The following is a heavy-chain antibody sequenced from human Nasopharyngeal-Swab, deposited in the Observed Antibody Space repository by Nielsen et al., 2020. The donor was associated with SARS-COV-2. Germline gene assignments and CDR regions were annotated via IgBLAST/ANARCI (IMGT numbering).Heavy chain of an antibody. CDR3: ATLSSSWYEYYFDD. D-gene: IGHD6-13*01. J-gene: IGHJ4*02. V-gene: IGHV4-39*01. CDR1: GGSISSSTYY. Sequence: SETLSLTCTVSGGSISSSTYYWAWIRQPPGKGLAWIGSIYYGGSTYYNPSLKSRVTISVDTSKNQFSLKLSYVAAADTAVYYCATLSSSWYEYYFDDWGQGTLVTVSS. CDR2: IYYGGST.